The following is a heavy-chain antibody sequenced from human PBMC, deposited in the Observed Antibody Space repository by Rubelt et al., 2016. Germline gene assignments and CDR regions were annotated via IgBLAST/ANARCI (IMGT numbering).Heavy chain of an antibody. CDR3: ATSWDY. J-gene: IGHJ4*02. CDR2: IKQDGGEK. Sequence: EVQLVESGGGLVQPGGSLRLSCAASGFIFSRYWMAWVRQAPGKGLEWVANIKQDGGEKYYADSVKGRFTISRDNAKSSMDLQMNSLRVEGTAVYYCATSWDYWDQGTVVAVCS. CDR1: GFIFSRYW. V-gene: IGHV3-7*01. D-gene: IGHD3-16*02.